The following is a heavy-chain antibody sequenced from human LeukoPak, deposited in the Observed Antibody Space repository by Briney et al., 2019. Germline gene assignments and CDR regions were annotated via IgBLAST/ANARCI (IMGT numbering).Heavy chain of an antibody. CDR2: INSDGSDT. Sequence: PGGSLRLSCAASGFTFNSYWFHWVRQAPGKGLVWVSRINSDGSDTIYADSVKGRFTISRDNSKNTLYLQMNSLRAEDTAVYYCAKDSPGRGSGSYKDRDYWGQGTLVTVSS. J-gene: IGHJ4*02. CDR3: AKDSPGRGSGSYKDRDY. D-gene: IGHD3-10*01. V-gene: IGHV3-74*01. CDR1: GFTFNSYW.